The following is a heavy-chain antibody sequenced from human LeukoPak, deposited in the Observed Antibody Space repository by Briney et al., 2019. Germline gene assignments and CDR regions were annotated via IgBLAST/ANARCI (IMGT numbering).Heavy chain of an antibody. CDR2: IYYSGST. Sequence: SETLSLTCTVSGGPISNYYWSWIRQPPGKGLEWIGSIYYSGSTYYNPSLKSRVTISVDTSKNQLSLKLSSVTAADTAVYYCARVDCGGDCCLDYWGQGTLVTVSS. V-gene: IGHV4-59*05. CDR1: GGPISNYY. D-gene: IGHD2-21*01. CDR3: ARVDCGGDCCLDY. J-gene: IGHJ4*02.